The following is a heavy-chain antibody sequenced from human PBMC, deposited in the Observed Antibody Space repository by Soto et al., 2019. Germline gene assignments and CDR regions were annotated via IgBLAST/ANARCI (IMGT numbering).Heavy chain of an antibody. CDR1: GFTVSSNY. J-gene: IGHJ4*02. V-gene: IGHV3-66*01. D-gene: IGHD3-16*02. Sequence: HPGGSLRLSCAASGFTVSSNYMSWVRQAPGKGLEWVSIIYSGGSTYYADSVKGGFTISRDNSENTLYLQMNSLRAEDTAVYYCERVYYDYIWGSYRYAYFDYWGQGTLVTVLL. CDR3: ERVYYDYIWGSYRYAYFDY. CDR2: IYSGGST.